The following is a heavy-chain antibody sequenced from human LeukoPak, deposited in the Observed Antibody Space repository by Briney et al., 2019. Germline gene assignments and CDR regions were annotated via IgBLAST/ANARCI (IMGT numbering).Heavy chain of an antibody. CDR2: IYPGDSDT. J-gene: IGHJ3*02. D-gene: IGHD1-26*01. Sequence: GESLKISCKGSGYTFTNYWLGWVRQMPGKGLEWMGIIYPGDSDTRYSPSFQGQVTISADKSISTAYLRWSSLKASDTAMYYCARQPELKGDAFDIWGQGTMVTVSS. CDR1: GYTFTNYW. V-gene: IGHV5-51*01. CDR3: ARQPELKGDAFDI.